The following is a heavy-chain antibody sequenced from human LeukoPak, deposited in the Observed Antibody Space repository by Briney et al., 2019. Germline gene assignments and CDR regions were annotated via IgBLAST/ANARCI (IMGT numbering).Heavy chain of an antibody. CDR1: LXSTTSNF. D-gene: IGHD1-14*01. V-gene: IGHV4-4*02. CDR3: AREILGGFNPGAY. Sequence: SETLSLTCTVSLXSTTSNFWSWVRQPPGKGLEWIGEIHRSGSPNYNPSLQSRVTISIDRSRNQIVLELSSVTAADTAVYYCAREILGGFNPGAYWGQGTLVTVSS. J-gene: IGHJ4*02. CDR2: IHRSGSP.